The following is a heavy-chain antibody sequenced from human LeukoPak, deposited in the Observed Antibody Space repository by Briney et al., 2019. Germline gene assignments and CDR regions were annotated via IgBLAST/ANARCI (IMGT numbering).Heavy chain of an antibody. D-gene: IGHD6-13*01. CDR2: ISWNSGSI. CDR3: AKGVTSIAAAGTDAFDI. Sequence: PGGSLRLSCAASGFTSDDYAMHWVRHAPGKGLEWVSGISWNSGSIGYADSVKGRFTISRDNAKNSLYLQMNSLRAEDTALYYCAKGVTSIAAAGTDAFDIWGQGTMVTVSS. V-gene: IGHV3-9*02. CDR1: GFTSDDYA. J-gene: IGHJ3*02.